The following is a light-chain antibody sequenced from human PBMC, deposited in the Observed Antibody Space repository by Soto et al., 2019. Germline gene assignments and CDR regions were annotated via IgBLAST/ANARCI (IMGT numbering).Light chain of an antibody. Sequence: VLTQSPGTLSLSPGEGDTLPCRASQSLSNNFLAWYQQKPGQAPRLLIYGATSRATGVPDRFSGSGSGTDFTLTLSSLQPEDFATYYCQQVNSFPSTFGQGTRLEIK. CDR1: QSLSNNF. CDR2: GAT. CDR3: QQVNSFPST. V-gene: IGKV3-20*01. J-gene: IGKJ5*01.